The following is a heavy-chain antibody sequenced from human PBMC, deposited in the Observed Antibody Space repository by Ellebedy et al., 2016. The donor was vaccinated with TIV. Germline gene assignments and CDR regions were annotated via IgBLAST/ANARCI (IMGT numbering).Heavy chain of an antibody. J-gene: IGHJ3*02. CDR3: ARGGYCSSTSCPRNAFDI. D-gene: IGHD2-2*01. V-gene: IGHV1-69*06. CDR1: GGTFSSYA. CDR2: IIPIFGTA. Sequence: AASVKVSCKASGGTFSSYAISWVRQAPGQGLEWMGGIIPIFGTANYAQKFQGRVTITAGKSTSTAYMELSSLRSEDTAVYYCARGGYCSSTSCPRNAFDIWGQGTMVTVSS.